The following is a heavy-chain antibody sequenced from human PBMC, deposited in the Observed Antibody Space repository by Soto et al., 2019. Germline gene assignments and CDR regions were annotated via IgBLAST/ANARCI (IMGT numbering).Heavy chain of an antibody. CDR2: MNPGSGDT. Sequence: QVQLVQSGAEVKKPGGSVKVSCKASGYTFTNNDVSWVRQATGQGLEWMGWMNPGSGDTGYAQKFQGRVTTTRVISIATAYMALTGLTSEDTARYYCARMESFGSLNWFDPWAQGTLVTVSS. V-gene: IGHV1-8*01. D-gene: IGHD5-18*01. J-gene: IGHJ5*02. CDR3: ARMESFGSLNWFDP. CDR1: GYTFTNND.